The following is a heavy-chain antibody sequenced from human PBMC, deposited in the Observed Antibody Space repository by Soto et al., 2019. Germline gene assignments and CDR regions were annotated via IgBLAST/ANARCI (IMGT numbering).Heavy chain of an antibody. D-gene: IGHD1-26*01. J-gene: IGHJ4*02. Sequence: QVVLLQSGAEVKEPGSSVRVSCKVSGSTFNNFAFSWVRQAPGHGPEWMGGIVVISNTADYSQRFRDRVTITADTSTYTLYMDLRSLTFEDTAVYYCARAIKRWDVHYYFDYWGQGTLVTVSS. V-gene: IGHV1-69*06. CDR2: IVVISNTA. CDR1: GSTFNNFA. CDR3: ARAIKRWDVHYYFDY.